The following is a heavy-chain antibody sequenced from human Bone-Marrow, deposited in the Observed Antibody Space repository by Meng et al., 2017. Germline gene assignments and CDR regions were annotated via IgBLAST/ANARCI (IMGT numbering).Heavy chain of an antibody. Sequence: QLQLQESGPGLVKPSETLSLTCTVSGGSISSSFVYWGWVRQPPGKGLEWIGSIYYTGSTYYNSSLKSRVTISIDTSKNQFSLKLSSVTAADTAVYYCARLDDTGIDYWGQGILVTVSS. J-gene: IGHJ4*02. D-gene: IGHD5-18*01. V-gene: IGHV4-39*01. CDR1: GGSISSSFVY. CDR2: IYYTGST. CDR3: ARLDDTGIDY.